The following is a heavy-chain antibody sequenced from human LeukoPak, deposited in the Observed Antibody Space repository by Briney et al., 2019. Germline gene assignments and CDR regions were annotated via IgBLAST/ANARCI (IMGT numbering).Heavy chain of an antibody. D-gene: IGHD6-13*01. CDR3: ARGVIAAGGNDFDY. CDR1: GGSISRSSYY. V-gene: IGHV4-39*07. Sequence: SETLSLTCSVSGGSISRSSYYWGWIRQPPGKGLEWIGSIYYSGSTYYNPSLKSRVTISVDTSKNQFSLRLSSVTAADTAVYYCARGVIAAGGNDFDYWGQGTLVTVSS. J-gene: IGHJ4*02. CDR2: IYYSGST.